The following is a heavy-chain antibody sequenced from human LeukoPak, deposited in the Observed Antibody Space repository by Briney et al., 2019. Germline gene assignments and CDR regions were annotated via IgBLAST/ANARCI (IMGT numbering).Heavy chain of an antibody. J-gene: IGHJ4*02. V-gene: IGHV3-66*01. CDR1: GFSASSNY. Sequence: PGGSLRLSCAASGFSASSNYMSWVRQPPGKGLEWVSFIYSGGGTYYADSVKGRFTISRDNSRSTLYLQMNSLRADDTAVYYCARVADGYYFDYWGQGTLVTVSS. CDR2: IYSGGGT. CDR3: ARVADGYYFDY.